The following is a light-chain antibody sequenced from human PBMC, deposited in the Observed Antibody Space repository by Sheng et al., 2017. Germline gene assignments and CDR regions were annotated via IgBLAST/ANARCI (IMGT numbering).Light chain of an antibody. Sequence: DIVMTQSPDSLAVSLGERATINCKSSQSVLYNSNNKNYLAWYQQKPGQRPKLLIYWASTRESGVPGRFSGSGSGTDFTLTISSLEAEDVAVYYCQQYYSSPLTFGGGTKVEIK. CDR1: QSVLYNSNNKNY. J-gene: IGKJ4*01. CDR3: QQYYSSPLT. V-gene: IGKV4-1*01. CDR2: WAS.